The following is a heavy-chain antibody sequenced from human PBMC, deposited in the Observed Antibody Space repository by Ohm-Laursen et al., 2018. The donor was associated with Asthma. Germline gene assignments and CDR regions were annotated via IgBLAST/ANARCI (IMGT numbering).Heavy chain of an antibody. CDR2: ISYGGSKK. D-gene: IGHD3-3*01. J-gene: IGHJ4*02. CDR1: GFSFSSYA. CDR3: ARDVMEWYLPAFDF. V-gene: IGHV3-30*03. Sequence: SLRLSCTASGFSFSSYAMHWVRQAPGMGLEWVAVISYGGSKKFYADSVKGRFTISRDNSKNTLYLQMNSLRPDDTAVYYCARDVMEWYLPAFDFWGQGTLVTVSS.